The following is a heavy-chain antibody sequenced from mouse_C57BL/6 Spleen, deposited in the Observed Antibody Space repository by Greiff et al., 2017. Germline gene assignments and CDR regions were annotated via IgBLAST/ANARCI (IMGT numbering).Heavy chain of an antibody. D-gene: IGHD2-3*01. CDR3: ARDDGYYYYYAMDY. CDR2: ISSGSSTI. Sequence: EVQRVESGGGLVKPGGSLKLSCAASGFTFSDYGMHWVRQAPEKGLEWVAYISSGSSTIYYEDTVKGRFTISRDNAKNTLFLQMTSLRSEDTAMYDCARDDGYYYYYAMDYWGQGTSVTVSS. J-gene: IGHJ4*01. CDR1: GFTFSDYG. V-gene: IGHV5-17*01.